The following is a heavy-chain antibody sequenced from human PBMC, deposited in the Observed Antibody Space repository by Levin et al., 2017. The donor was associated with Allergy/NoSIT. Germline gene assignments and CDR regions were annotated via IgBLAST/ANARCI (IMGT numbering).Heavy chain of an antibody. CDR3: ARVSAYNGIVSHAFDI. Sequence: SETLSLTCTVSGGSITGSHWWSWVRQTTAKGLEWIGEVFHTGTTNYHPSLKSGVTISVDRSKNQFSLKLSSVTAADSAVYYCARVSAYNGIVSHAFDIWGPGTMVTVAS. CDR1: GGSITGSHW. J-gene: IGHJ3*02. D-gene: IGHD5/OR15-5a*01. V-gene: IGHV4-4*02. CDR2: VFHTGTT.